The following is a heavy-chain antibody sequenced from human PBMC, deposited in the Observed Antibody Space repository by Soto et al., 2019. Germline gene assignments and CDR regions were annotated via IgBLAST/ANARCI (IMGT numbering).Heavy chain of an antibody. V-gene: IGHV3-7*01. Sequence: EVPLVDSGGGLVQPGGSLRLSCVASGFPFSSYWMSWVRQAPGKGLEWVANIKEDGSDKYYVDSVKGRFTISRDNAKNPLYLQMNSLRVEDTAVYYCVGVSLTGSWGQGTLVAVSS. D-gene: IGHD3-9*01. CDR3: VGVSLTGS. CDR1: GFPFSSYW. CDR2: IKEDGSDK. J-gene: IGHJ5*02.